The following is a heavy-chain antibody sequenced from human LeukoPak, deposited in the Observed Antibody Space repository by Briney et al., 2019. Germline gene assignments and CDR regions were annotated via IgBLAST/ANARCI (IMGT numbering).Heavy chain of an antibody. CDR3: ARAKDSSSWSPGNWFDP. Sequence: SQTLSLTCTVSGGSISSGGYYWSWIRQPPGKGLEWIGYIYHSGSTYYNPSLKSRVTISLDKSKNHFSLKLSSVTAADTAVYYCARAKDSSSWSPGNWFDPWGQGTLVTVSS. CDR1: GGSISSGGYY. CDR2: IYHSGST. J-gene: IGHJ5*02. D-gene: IGHD6-13*01. V-gene: IGHV4-30-2*01.